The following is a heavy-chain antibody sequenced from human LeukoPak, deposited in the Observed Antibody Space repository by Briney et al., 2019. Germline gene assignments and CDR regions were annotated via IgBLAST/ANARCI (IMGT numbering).Heavy chain of an antibody. J-gene: IGHJ4*02. V-gene: IGHV3-21*01. Sequence: GGSLRLSCAASGFTFSSYSMNWVRQAPGKGLEWVSSISSSSSYIYYADSVKGRFTISRDNAKNSLYLQINSLRAEDTAVYYCARNAGMASGYWGQGTLVTVSS. D-gene: IGHD5-24*01. CDR1: GFTFSSYS. CDR3: ARNAGMASGY. CDR2: ISSSSSYI.